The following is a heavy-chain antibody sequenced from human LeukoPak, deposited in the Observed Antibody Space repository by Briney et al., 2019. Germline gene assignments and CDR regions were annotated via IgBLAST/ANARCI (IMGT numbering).Heavy chain of an antibody. J-gene: IGHJ6*03. Sequence: SETLSLTCTVSGGSISSGGYYWSWIRQPPGKGLEWIGYIYHSGSTYYNPSLKSRVTISVDRSKNQFPLKLSSVTAADTAVYYCAIAVAGPHYYYYMDVWGKGTTVTVSS. D-gene: IGHD6-19*01. CDR2: IYHSGST. V-gene: IGHV4-30-2*01. CDR3: AIAVAGPHYYYYMDV. CDR1: GGSISSGGYY.